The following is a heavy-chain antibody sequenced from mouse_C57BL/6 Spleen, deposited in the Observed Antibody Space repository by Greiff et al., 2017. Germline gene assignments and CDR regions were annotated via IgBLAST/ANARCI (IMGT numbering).Heavy chain of an antibody. J-gene: IGHJ4*01. V-gene: IGHV5-4*01. CDR1: GFTFSSYA. D-gene: IGHD2-1*01. CDR2: ISDGGSYT. Sequence: EVNVVESGGGLVKPGGSLKLSCAASGFTFSSYAMSWVRQTPEKRLEWVATISDGGSYTYYPDNVKGRFTISRDNAKNNLYLQMSHLKSEDTAMYYCAREGGNYVLDYWGQGTSVTVSS. CDR3: AREGGNYVLDY.